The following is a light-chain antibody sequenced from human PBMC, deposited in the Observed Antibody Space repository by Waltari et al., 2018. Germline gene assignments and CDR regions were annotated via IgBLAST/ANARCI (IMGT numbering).Light chain of an antibody. J-gene: IGKJ2*01. CDR3: QQSYTAPYT. CDR1: ESIGKS. CDR2: AAS. Sequence: DIQMTQSPSPLSASVGDRITITCRSSESIGKSLNWYQQRPGKAPQLLIYAASNLQSGAPSRFSGSGPGTAFTLTISSLRPEDSATYYCQQSYTAPYTFGQGTHLEVK. V-gene: IGKV1-39*01.